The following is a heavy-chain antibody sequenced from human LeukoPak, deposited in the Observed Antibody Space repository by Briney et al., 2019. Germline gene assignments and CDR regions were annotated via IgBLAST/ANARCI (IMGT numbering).Heavy chain of an antibody. Sequence: ASVKVSCKASGYTFTVHYLHWLRQAPGQGLEWMGWIKPDGGATNFAHNFQGRVTLTSDTSINTAYMELSSLTSDDTAMYYCARDHDYGPDYWGRGTLVTVSA. D-gene: IGHD4/OR15-4a*01. J-gene: IGHJ4*02. CDR1: GYTFTVHY. CDR3: ARDHDYGPDY. V-gene: IGHV1-2*02. CDR2: IKPDGGAT.